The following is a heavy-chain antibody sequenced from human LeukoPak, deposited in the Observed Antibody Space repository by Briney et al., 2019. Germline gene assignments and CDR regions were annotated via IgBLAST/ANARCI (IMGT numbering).Heavy chain of an antibody. V-gene: IGHV5-51*01. CDR1: GYSFSTYW. CDR2: IYPGDSDT. D-gene: IGHD5-12*01. Sequence: GESLKISCKGSGYSFSTYWIGWVRQMPGKGLEWMGIIYPGDSDTRYSPSFQGQVTISVDKSISTAYLQWSSLKASDTAMYYCARRVKSGYDYAIDYWGQGTLVTVSS. J-gene: IGHJ4*02. CDR3: ARRVKSGYDYAIDY.